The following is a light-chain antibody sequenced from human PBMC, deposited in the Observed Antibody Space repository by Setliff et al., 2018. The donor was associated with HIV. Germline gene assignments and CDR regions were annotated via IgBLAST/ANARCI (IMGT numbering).Light chain of an antibody. J-gene: IGLJ1*01. CDR1: SSNIGAGYD. CDR3: CSYAGSSTFV. Sequence: QSVLTQPPSVSGAPGQRVIISCTGSSSNIGAGYDVHWYQQLPGTAPKLLIYANTNRPSGVPDRFSGSKSGNTASLTISGLQAEDETDYYCCSYAGSSTFVFGTGTKVTVL. CDR2: ANT. V-gene: IGLV1-40*01.